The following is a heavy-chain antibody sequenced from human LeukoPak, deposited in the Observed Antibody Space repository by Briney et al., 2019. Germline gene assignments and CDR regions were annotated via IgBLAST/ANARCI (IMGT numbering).Heavy chain of an antibody. Sequence: PGGSLRLSCAASGFPFSSYAMSWIRKAPGEGLEWLPAISPTTGTTFYADSVKGRFTISRDNSENTLFLQMNSLRAEDTAVYYCATKTSNSDRYFDYWGQGALVTVSS. D-gene: IGHD2-21*02. CDR1: GFPFSSYA. CDR3: ATKTSNSDRYFDY. J-gene: IGHJ4*02. CDR2: ISPTTGTT. V-gene: IGHV3-23*01.